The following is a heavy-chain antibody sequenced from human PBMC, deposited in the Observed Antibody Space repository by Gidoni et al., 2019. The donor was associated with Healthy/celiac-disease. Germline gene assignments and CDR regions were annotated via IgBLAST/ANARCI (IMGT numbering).Heavy chain of an antibody. D-gene: IGHD2-2*01. CDR2: ISSNGGST. J-gene: IGHJ4*02. CDR3: VKVAPAALYYFDY. Sequence: EVQLVESGGGLVQPGGSLRLSCPASGFTFSSYAMHWVRQAPGKGLEYVSAISSNGGSTYYADSVKGRFTISRDNSKNTLYLQMSSLRAEDTAVYYCVKVAPAALYYFDYWGQGTLVTVSS. CDR1: GFTFSSYA. V-gene: IGHV3-64D*06.